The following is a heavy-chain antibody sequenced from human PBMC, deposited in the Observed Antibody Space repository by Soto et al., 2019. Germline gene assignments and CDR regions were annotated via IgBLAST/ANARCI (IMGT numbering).Heavy chain of an antibody. Sequence: QVQLVESGGGVVQPGVSLRLSCAASGFTFSTYGMHWVRQAPGKGLEWVAFISKDGSNYYHADSVRGRFTISRDNPKNTLSLQMKSLSAEDTAVNYCAKDPRNYVGGSGFNYWGQGTLVTVSS. CDR2: ISKDGSNY. J-gene: IGHJ4*02. CDR3: AKDPRNYVGGSGFNY. CDR1: GFTFSTYG. D-gene: IGHD3-16*01. V-gene: IGHV3-30*18.